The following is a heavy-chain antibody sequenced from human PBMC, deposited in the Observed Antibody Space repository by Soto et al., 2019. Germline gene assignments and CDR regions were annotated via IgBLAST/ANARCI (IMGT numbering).Heavy chain of an antibody. J-gene: IGHJ6*02. CDR2: ISGSGGST. Sequence: GGSLRLSCAASGFTFSSYAMSWVRQAPGKGLEWVSAISGSGGSTYYADSVKGRFTISRDNSKNTLYLQMNSLRAEDTAVYYCEKLVLRNYYYGMDVWGQGTTVTVSS. D-gene: IGHD6-13*01. CDR3: EKLVLRNYYYGMDV. V-gene: IGHV3-23*01. CDR1: GFTFSSYA.